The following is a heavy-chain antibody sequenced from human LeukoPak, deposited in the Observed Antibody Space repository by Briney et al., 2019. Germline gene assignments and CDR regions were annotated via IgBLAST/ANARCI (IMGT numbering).Heavy chain of an antibody. Sequence: SETLSLTCTVSGGSISSYYWSWIRQPPGKGLEWIGNIYYSGSTNYNPSLKSRVTISVDTSKNQFSLKLSSVTAADTAVYYCARVVLRFLEWPKGDAFDIWGQGTMVTVSS. CDR1: GGSISSYY. D-gene: IGHD3-3*01. CDR3: ARVVLRFLEWPKGDAFDI. J-gene: IGHJ3*02. CDR2: IYYSGST. V-gene: IGHV4-59*08.